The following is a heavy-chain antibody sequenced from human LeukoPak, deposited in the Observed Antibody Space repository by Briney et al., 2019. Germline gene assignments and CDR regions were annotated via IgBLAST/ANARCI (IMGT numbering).Heavy chain of an antibody. Sequence: PGGSLRLSCAASGFTFSTYSMNWVRQAPGKGLEWVSYISSSSSTIYYADSVKGRFTISRDNAKNSLYLQMNSLRAEDTAVYYWARWALYDSRVYYYMDVWGKGTAVTISS. CDR3: ARWALYDSRVYYYMDV. J-gene: IGHJ6*03. CDR2: ISSSSSTI. V-gene: IGHV3-48*04. CDR1: GFTFSTYS. D-gene: IGHD3-3*01.